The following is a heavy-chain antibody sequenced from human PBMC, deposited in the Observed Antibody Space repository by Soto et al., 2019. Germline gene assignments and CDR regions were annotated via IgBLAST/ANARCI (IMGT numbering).Heavy chain of an antibody. CDR2: ISGSGSTT. Sequence: EVQLLESGGGLVQPGGSLRLSCAASGVTLSKYAMSWVRQAPGKGLEWVSAISGSGSTTYSADSVRGRFTISRDNSKNTLYLQMNSLSPEDTAVYYCAKFIAETGGSSGWPWFLDAWGQGTLVTVSS. CDR3: AKFIAETGGSSGWPWFLDA. V-gene: IGHV3-23*01. D-gene: IGHD6-25*01. J-gene: IGHJ5*02. CDR1: GVTLSKYA.